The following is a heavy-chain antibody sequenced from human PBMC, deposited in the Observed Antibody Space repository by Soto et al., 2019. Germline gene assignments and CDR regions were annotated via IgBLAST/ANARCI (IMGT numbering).Heavy chain of an antibody. Sequence: QGQLQESGPGLVKRSQTLSRTCTVSGGSISSGGYYWSWIRKHPGKGLEWIGYIYYSGSTYYNPSLKSRVTISVDTSKNQFSLKLCSVTAADTAVYYCASVIFWSGYFFDYWGQGTLVTVSS. V-gene: IGHV4-31*03. CDR2: IYYSGST. CDR3: ASVIFWSGYFFDY. J-gene: IGHJ4*02. CDR1: GGSISSGGYY. D-gene: IGHD3-3*01.